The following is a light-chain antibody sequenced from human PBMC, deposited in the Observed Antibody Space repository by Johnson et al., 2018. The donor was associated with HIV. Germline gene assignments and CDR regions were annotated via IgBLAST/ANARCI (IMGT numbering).Light chain of an antibody. CDR3: GTWDSSLNAYV. V-gene: IGLV1-51*02. Sequence: QSVLTQPPSVSAAPGQKVTISCSGSSSKIGNNYVSWYQQLPGTAPKLLIYENNKRPSGIPDRFFGSKSGTSATLDITGLQTGDEGDYYCGTWDSSLNAYVFGTGTKVTVL. CDR1: SSKIGNNY. J-gene: IGLJ1*01. CDR2: ENN.